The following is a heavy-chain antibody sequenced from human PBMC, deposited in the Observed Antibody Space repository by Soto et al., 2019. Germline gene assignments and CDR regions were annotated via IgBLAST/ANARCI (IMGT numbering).Heavy chain of an antibody. V-gene: IGHV3-7*03. D-gene: IGHD2-2*01. J-gene: IGHJ5*02. CDR2: IKKDESEQ. Sequence: GGSLRLSCTASGFTFSDYWMSWVRHFPGRGLEWVANIKKDESEQYYVDSVKGRFAISRDNAKNSLYLQMDNLRAEDTAVYYCAAYCSSITCTPFHGYAWGQG. CDR3: AAYCSSITCTPFHGYA. CDR1: GFTFSDYW.